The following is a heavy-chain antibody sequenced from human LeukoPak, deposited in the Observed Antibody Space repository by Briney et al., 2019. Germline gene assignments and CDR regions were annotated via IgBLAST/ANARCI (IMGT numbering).Heavy chain of an antibody. CDR1: GFTFSSYA. Sequence: GGSLRLSCAASGFTFSSYAMSWVRQAPGKGLEWVSAISGSGGSTYYADSVKGRFTISRDNSKNTLYLQMNSLRAEDTAVYYCAKDFGLGYYDSSGYPDYWGQGTLVTVSS. D-gene: IGHD3-22*01. J-gene: IGHJ4*02. V-gene: IGHV3-23*01. CDR2: ISGSGGST. CDR3: AKDFGLGYYDSSGYPDY.